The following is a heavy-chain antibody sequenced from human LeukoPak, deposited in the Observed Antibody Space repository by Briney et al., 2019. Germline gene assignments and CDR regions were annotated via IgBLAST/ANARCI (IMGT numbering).Heavy chain of an antibody. V-gene: IGHV3-7*01. D-gene: IGHD5-18*01. CDR2: IKQDGSEK. J-gene: IGHJ4*02. Sequence: PGGSLRLSCAASGFTFSSYWMSWVRQAPGKGLEWVANIKQDGSEKSKNSLYLQMNSLRAEDTAVYYYARDGVQIQLWWDYWGQGTLVTVSS. CDR1: GFTFSSYW. CDR3: ARDGVQIQLWWDY.